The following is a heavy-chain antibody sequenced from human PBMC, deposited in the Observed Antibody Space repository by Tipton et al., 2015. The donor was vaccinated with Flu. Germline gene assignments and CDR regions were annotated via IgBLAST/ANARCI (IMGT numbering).Heavy chain of an antibody. D-gene: IGHD5-18*01. CDR1: GFTFSDYY. J-gene: IGHJ6*02. CDR2: ISSSGSTI. V-gene: IGHV3-11*01. Sequence: SLRLSCAASGFTFSDYYMSWIRQAPGKELEWVSYISSSGSTIYYADSVKGRFTISRDNAKNSLYLQMNSLRAEDTAVYYCARDHAPRYSYGYYYYGMDVWGQGTTVTVSS. CDR3: ARDHAPRYSYGYYYYGMDV.